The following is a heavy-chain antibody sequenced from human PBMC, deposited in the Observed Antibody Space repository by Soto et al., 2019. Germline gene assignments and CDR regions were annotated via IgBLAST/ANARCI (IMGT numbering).Heavy chain of an antibody. D-gene: IGHD2-2*01. CDR1: RFTFSSYS. V-gene: IGHV3-30-3*01. Sequence: LXLSCAASRFTFSSYSMKWVRQAPCKGLEWVAVISFDGSNKYYADFVKGRFTISRDNSKNTLYLQMNSLRAEETAVYFCARGPSSLTRFDYWGQGTLVTVSS. CDR2: ISFDGSNK. CDR3: ARGPSSLTRFDY. J-gene: IGHJ4*02.